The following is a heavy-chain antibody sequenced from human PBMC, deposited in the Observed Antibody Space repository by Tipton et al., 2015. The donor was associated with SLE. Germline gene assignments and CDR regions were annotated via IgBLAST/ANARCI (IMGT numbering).Heavy chain of an antibody. J-gene: IGHJ3*02. Sequence: TLSLTCTVSGGSISSYYWSWIRQPAGKELEWIGCIYTSGSTNYNPSLKSRVTISVDTSKNQFSLKLSSVTAADTSVYYCARHEGGNSTPFDIWGQGTMVTVSS. CDR2: IYTSGST. CDR3: ARHEGGNSTPFDI. D-gene: IGHD4-23*01. CDR1: GGSISSYY. V-gene: IGHV4-4*07.